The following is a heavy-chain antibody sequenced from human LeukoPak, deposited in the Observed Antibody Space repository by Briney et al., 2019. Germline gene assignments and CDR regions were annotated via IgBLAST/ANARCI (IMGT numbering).Heavy chain of an antibody. Sequence: GASVKVSCKASGYTFNTYGITWVRQAPGRGLEWMGWISPYNGDTHYAQKFQDRVTMTTDTSTSTAYMELRSLRSDDTAVYYCASRYSSGWYGHWGQGTLVTVSS. CDR1: GYTFNTYG. CDR2: ISPYNGDT. D-gene: IGHD6-19*01. J-gene: IGHJ4*02. CDR3: ASRYSSGWYGH. V-gene: IGHV1-18*04.